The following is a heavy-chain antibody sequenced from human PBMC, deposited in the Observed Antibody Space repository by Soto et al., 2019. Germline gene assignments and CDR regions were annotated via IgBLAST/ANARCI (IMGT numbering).Heavy chain of an antibody. V-gene: IGHV1-69*01. CDR1: GDTFSSYA. CDR3: ARVGPAHYYVSSGYYSPLDY. J-gene: IGHJ4*02. CDR2: IIPLFGTA. D-gene: IGHD3-22*01. Sequence: QVQLVQSGAEVKKPGSSVKVSCKASGDTFSSYAINWVRQAPGQGLEWMGGIIPLFGTANYAQKFKGRVTITAGESTSTVCLELSSLRSEDTAVYYCARVGPAHYYVSSGYYSPLDYWGQGTLVTVSS.